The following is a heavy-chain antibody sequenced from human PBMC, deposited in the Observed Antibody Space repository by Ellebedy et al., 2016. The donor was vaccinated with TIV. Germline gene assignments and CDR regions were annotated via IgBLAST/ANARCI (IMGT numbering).Heavy chain of an antibody. D-gene: IGHD6-19*01. CDR2: TSYSGIT. V-gene: IGHV4-39*01. J-gene: IGHJ4*02. CDR3: ARHGDSGWYVYFDH. Sequence: SETLSLTXTVSGGSISSSNYYWGWIRQPPGKGLEWIGSTSYSGITYYNPSLRSRVTISADTSKNELSLKLTSVTAADTAVYFCARHGDSGWYVYFDHWGRGTLVTVSS. CDR1: GGSISSSNYY.